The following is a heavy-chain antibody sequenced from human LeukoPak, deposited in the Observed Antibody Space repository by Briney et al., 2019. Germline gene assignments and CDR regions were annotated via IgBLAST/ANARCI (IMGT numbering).Heavy chain of an antibody. CDR3: AKDRYYYPY. CDR2: ISGSGGST. V-gene: IGHV3-23*01. CDR1: GYSISSGYY. Sequence: ETLSLTCTVSGYSISSGYYWGWIRQPPGKGLEWVSAISGSGGSTYYADSVKGRFTISRDNSKNTLYLQMNSLRAEDTAVYYCAKDRYYYPYWGQGTLVTVSS. J-gene: IGHJ4*02. D-gene: IGHD3-10*01.